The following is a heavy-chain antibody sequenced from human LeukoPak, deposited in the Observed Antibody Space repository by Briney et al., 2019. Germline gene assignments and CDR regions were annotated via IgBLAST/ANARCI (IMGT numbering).Heavy chain of an antibody. CDR1: GFTSNTFV. V-gene: IGHV3-33*01. Sequence: GGSLRLSCAASGFTSNTFVMNCVRQAPGKGLEWVAFIWYDGSNKYYADSVKGRFTISRDNSKSTLYLQVNSLRAEDTAVYYCARISCTGGNCRPYSYYDMDVWGQGTTVTVSS. CDR3: ARISCTGGNCRPYSYYDMDV. D-gene: IGHD4-23*01. CDR2: IWYDGSNK. J-gene: IGHJ6*02.